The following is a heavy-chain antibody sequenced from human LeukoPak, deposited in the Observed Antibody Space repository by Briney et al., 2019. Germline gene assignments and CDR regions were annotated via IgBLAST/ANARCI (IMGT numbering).Heavy chain of an antibody. J-gene: IGHJ4*02. CDR3: AREPAAMGFDY. D-gene: IGHD2-2*01. Sequence: SETLSLTCTVSGGSISSGDYYWSWLRQPPGKGLEWIGYIYYSGSPYYNPSLKGRVTISVDMSKNQFSLKLSSVTAADTAVYYCAREPAAMGFDYWGQGTLVTVSS. V-gene: IGHV4-30-4*01. CDR1: GGSISSGDYY. CDR2: IYYSGSP.